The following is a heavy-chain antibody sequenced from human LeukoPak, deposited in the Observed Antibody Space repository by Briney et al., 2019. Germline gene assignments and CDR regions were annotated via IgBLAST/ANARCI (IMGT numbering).Heavy chain of an antibody. CDR2: ISGSGGST. CDR1: GFTVSSNY. CDR3: AKVNCTVVVTAISCPIDY. D-gene: IGHD2-21*02. Sequence: GGSLRLSCAASGFTVSSNYMSWVRQAPGKGLEWVSAISGSGGSTYYADSVKGRFTISRDNSKNTLYLQMNSLRAEDTAVYYCAKVNCTVVVTAISCPIDYWGQGTLVTVSS. V-gene: IGHV3-23*01. J-gene: IGHJ4*02.